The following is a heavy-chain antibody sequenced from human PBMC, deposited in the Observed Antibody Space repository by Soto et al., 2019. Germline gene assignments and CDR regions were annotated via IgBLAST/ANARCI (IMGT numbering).Heavy chain of an antibody. Sequence: PSETLSLTCAVYGGSFSGYYWTWIRQPPGTGLEWIGEINHSGSTNYNPSLKSRVTISVDTSKNQFSLKLTSVTAADTAVYYCARQYSSSRAHYWGQGTLVTVSS. CDR1: GGSFSGYY. CDR2: INHSGST. V-gene: IGHV4-34*01. D-gene: IGHD6-6*01. J-gene: IGHJ4*02. CDR3: ARQYSSSRAHY.